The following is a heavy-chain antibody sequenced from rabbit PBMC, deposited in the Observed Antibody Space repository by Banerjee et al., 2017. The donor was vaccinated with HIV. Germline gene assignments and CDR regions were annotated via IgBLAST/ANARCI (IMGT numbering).Heavy chain of an antibody. CDR1: GFSFSSGYY. Sequence: QEQLVESGGGLVQPEGSLTLTCKASGFSFSSGYYMCWGRPAPGKGLEWIGGIYSGYSGSTYYASWAKGRFTISKASSTTVTLQMTSLTGADTATYFCARTNYAGGGYPYTFDLWGPGTLVTVS. J-gene: IGHJ4*01. CDR2: IYSGYSGST. V-gene: IGHV1S45*01. D-gene: IGHD8-1*01. CDR3: ARTNYAGGGYPYTFDL.